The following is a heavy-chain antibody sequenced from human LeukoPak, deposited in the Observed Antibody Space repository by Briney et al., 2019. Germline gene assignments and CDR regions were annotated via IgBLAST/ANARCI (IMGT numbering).Heavy chain of an antibody. Sequence: GGSLRLSCAASGFTFSSYWMHWVRQAPGKGLVWVSRINSDGSSTRYADSVKGRFTISRDNAKNTLYLQMNSLRAEDTAVYYCARDYGEGGYYFDYWGQGTLVTVSS. J-gene: IGHJ4*02. CDR3: ARDYGEGGYYFDY. CDR1: GFTFSSYW. CDR2: INSDGSST. V-gene: IGHV3-74*01. D-gene: IGHD4-17*01.